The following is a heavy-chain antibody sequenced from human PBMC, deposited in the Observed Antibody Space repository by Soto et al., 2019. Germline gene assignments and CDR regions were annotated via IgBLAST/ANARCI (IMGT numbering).Heavy chain of an antibody. Sequence: GGSLRLSCAASGFTLNSFFMHWVRQAPGKGLMWVSRINNDGSSTTYADSVKGRFTISRDNAKNTLYLQMNSLRAEDTAVYYCVRYCSGGSCPDAFDIWGQGTMVTVSS. J-gene: IGHJ3*02. V-gene: IGHV3-74*01. CDR2: INNDGSST. CDR1: GFTLNSFF. CDR3: VRYCSGGSCPDAFDI. D-gene: IGHD2-15*01.